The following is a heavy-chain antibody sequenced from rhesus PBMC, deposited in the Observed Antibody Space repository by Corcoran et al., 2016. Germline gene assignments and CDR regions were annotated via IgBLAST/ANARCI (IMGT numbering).Heavy chain of an antibody. D-gene: IGHD1-20*01. CDR3: AAQLEQPRDY. CDR2: ISNGGGST. V-gene: IGHV3S5*01. Sequence: EVQLVESGGGLVQPGGSLRLSCAASGFTFSTYGMTWVRQAPGKGLEWVSYISNGGGSTYYTDSVKGRFTISRDNAKNTLSLQMNSLRPEDTAVYYCAAQLEQPRDYWGQGVLVTVSS. J-gene: IGHJ4*01. CDR1: GFTFSTYG.